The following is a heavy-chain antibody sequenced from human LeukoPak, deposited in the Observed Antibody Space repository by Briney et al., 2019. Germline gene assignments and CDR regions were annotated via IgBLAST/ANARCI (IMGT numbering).Heavy chain of an antibody. CDR3: VRGGPNKSGWTLDY. D-gene: IGHD6-19*01. V-gene: IGHV1-3*04. J-gene: IGHJ4*02. Sequence: ASVKVSCKASGYTLTNYAIHWVRQAPGQRLEWMGWFNTDTGNTEYSQKFQGRVSISRDTSANTAYMELNRLRPEDTAVFYCVRGGPNKSGWTLDYWGQGTLVTVSS. CDR2: FNTDTGNT. CDR1: GYTLTNYA.